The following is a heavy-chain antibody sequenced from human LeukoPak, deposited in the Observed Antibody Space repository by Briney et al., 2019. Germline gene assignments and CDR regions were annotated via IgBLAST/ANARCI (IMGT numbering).Heavy chain of an antibody. Sequence: GESLKISCNGSGYSFTTYCIGLVRQMPGKGLELMGVICPRDSHTRYSPSFQGQVTISADKSITNAYLQWSSLKASDTGMYYCARHLVPGLSSAFDIWGQGTMVTVSS. V-gene: IGHV5-51*01. CDR1: GYSFTTYC. CDR3: ARHLVPGLSSAFDI. J-gene: IGHJ3*02. D-gene: IGHD3-10*01. CDR2: ICPRDSHT.